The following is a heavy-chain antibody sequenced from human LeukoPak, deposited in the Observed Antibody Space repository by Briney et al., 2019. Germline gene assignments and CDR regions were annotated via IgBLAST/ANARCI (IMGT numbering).Heavy chain of an antibody. CDR3: AKDQGSGPAAGTYFFADAFDI. J-gene: IGHJ3*02. V-gene: IGHV3-23*01. CDR1: GFTFSSYA. Sequence: GGSLRLSRAASGFTFSSYAMSWVRQAPGKGLEWVSAISGSGGSTYYADSVKGRFTISRDNSKNTLYLQMNSLRAEDTAVYYCAKDQGSGPAAGTYFFADAFDIWGQGTMVTVSS. D-gene: IGHD6-13*01. CDR2: ISGSGGST.